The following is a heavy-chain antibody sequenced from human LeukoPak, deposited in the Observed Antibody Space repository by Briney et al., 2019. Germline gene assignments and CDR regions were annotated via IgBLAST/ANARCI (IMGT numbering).Heavy chain of an antibody. Sequence: APVKVSCKASGGTFSSYAISWVRQAPGQGLEWMGGIIPIFGTANYAQKFQGRVTITADESTSTAYMELSSLRSEDTAVYYCAILPARDAFDIWGQGTMVTVSS. V-gene: IGHV1-69*13. CDR2: IIPIFGTA. CDR3: AILPARDAFDI. CDR1: GGTFSSYA. J-gene: IGHJ3*02.